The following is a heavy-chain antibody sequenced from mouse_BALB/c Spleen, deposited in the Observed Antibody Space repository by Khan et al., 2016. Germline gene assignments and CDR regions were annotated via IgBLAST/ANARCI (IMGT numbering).Heavy chain of an antibody. D-gene: IGHD2-13*01. CDR1: GYTFTNYG. CDR2: INTYTGKP. Sequence: QIQLVQSGPELKKPGETVKISCKASGYTFTNYGMNWVKQAPGKGLKWMGWINTYTGKPTYADDFKGRFALSLETSANTAYLQINTLKNEDTATYCCARQDKYVDCAYYFDYWGQGTTLTVSS. V-gene: IGHV9-3-1*01. J-gene: IGHJ2*01. CDR3: ARQDKYVDCAYYFDY.